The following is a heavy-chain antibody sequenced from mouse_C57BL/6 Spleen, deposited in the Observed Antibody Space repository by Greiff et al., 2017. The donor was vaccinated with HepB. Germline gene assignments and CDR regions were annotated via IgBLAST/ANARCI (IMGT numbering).Heavy chain of an antibody. CDR2: INYDGSST. CDR3: ARASYYYGSSFHFDY. D-gene: IGHD1-1*01. J-gene: IGHJ2*01. CDR1: GFTFSDYY. Sequence: EVKLVESEGGLVQPGSSMKLSCTASGFTFSDYYMAWVRQVPEKGLEWVANINYDGSSTYYLDSLKSRFIISRDNAKNILYLQMSSLKSEDTATYYCARASYYYGSSFHFDYWGQGTTLTVSS. V-gene: IGHV5-16*01.